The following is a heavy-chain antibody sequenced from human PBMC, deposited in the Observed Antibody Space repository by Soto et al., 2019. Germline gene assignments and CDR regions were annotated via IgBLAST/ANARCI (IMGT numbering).Heavy chain of an antibody. V-gene: IGHV1-2*02. J-gene: IGHJ3*02. CDR1: GYTFTDYY. CDR2: IIPNSGDT. D-gene: IGHD3-10*01. Sequence: QVQLVQSGAEVKKPGASVKVSCKASGYTFTDYYIHWVRQAPGQRLEWMGWIIPNSGDTMSAQMFQGRVTMTRDTSISTAYMELSGLRSDDTAVFYCARITMIRGVDAFDIWGQGTMVTVSS. CDR3: ARITMIRGVDAFDI.